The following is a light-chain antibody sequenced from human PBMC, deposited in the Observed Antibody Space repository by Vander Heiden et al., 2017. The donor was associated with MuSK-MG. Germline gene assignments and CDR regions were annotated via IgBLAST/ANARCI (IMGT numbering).Light chain of an antibody. J-gene: IGLJ2*01. CDR3: QVGDSSSDHVV. Sequence: SYVLTQPPSVSVAPGQPARITCWGNNIGSKSVHWYQQKPGQAPLLVVYDDSDRPSGIPERFSGSNSGNTATLTISRVEAGDEADYYCQVGDSSSDHVVFGGGTKLTVL. CDR2: DDS. V-gene: IGLV3-21*02. CDR1: NIGSKS.